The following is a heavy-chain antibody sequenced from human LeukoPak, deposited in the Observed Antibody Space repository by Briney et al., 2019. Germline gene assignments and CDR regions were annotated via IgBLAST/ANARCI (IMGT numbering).Heavy chain of an antibody. V-gene: IGHV1-46*04. CDR3: AREGGSYKHFDY. J-gene: IGHJ4*02. CDR1: EDTFTRHY. CDR2: INPNDNSI. Sequence: GASVKVSCKASEDTFTRHYMHWVRQAPGQGPEWIGLINPNDNSIDYTQKLRGRVTVTRDRSTSTVYVELNSLRSDDTAVYYCAREGGSYKHFDYWGQGSLITVSS. D-gene: IGHD3-10*01.